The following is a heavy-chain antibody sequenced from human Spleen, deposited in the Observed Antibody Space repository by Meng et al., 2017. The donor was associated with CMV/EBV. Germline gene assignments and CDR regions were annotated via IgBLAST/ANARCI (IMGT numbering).Heavy chain of an antibody. V-gene: IGHV3-9*01. D-gene: IGHD2-8*01. CDR3: ARDMYTNSRSYFSMDV. CDR1: GFTLSSYA. CDR2: ISWNSGSI. J-gene: IGHJ6*02. Sequence: SLKISCAGVGFTLSSYAMSWVRQPPGKGLEWVSGISWNSGSIGYADSVKGRFTISRDNAKNSLYLQMNSLRAEDTALYYCARDMYTNSRSYFSMDVWGQGTTVTVSS.